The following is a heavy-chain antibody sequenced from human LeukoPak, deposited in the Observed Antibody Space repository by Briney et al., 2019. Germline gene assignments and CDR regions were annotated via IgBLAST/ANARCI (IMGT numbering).Heavy chain of an antibody. CDR2: INPNSGGT. D-gene: IGHD4-17*01. CDR3: ARAGYGDYVFDY. V-gene: IGHV1-2*02. CDR1: GYTFTGYY. J-gene: IGHJ4*02. Sequence: APVKVSCKASGYTFTGYYMHWVRQAPGQGLEWMGWINPNSGGTNYAQKFQGRVTMTRDTSISTAYMELSRLRSDDTAVYYCARAGYGDYVFDYWGQGTLVTVSS.